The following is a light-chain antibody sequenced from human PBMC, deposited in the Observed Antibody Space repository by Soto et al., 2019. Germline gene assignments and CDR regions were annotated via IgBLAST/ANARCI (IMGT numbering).Light chain of an antibody. J-gene: IGKJ2*01. Sequence: EIVLPQSPGTLSLSPGEGAILSCRASQSVNSNYLAWYQQKPGQAPRLLIYGASSRATGVPNRFSGSGSGTDFTLTISSLEPEDFAVYYCHQYGLAPRHPFGQGTKLEIK. CDR3: HQYGLAPRHP. CDR2: GAS. CDR1: QSVNSNY. V-gene: IGKV3-20*01.